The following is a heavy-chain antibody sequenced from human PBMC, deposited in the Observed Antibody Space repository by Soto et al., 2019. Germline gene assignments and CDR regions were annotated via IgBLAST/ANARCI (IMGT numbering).Heavy chain of an antibody. CDR2: IFSNDAK. V-gene: IGHV2-26*01. D-gene: IGHD4-17*01. J-gene: IGHJ2*01. CDR1: GFSLRNTRMG. Sequence: QVTLKESGPVLVKPTETLTLTCTVSGFSLRNTRMGVSWIRQSPGKALEWLAHIFSNDAKSYSPSLKSKLAISRDTSKSQVVLTMTNVAPVDTAPYYCARSLYVDYVHWYFDLRGRGTLVTVSS. CDR3: ARSLYVDYVHWYFDL.